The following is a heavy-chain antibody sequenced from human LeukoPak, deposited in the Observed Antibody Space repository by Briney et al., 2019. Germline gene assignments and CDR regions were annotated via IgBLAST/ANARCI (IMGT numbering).Heavy chain of an antibody. CDR2: ISGSSDYI. J-gene: IGHJ4*02. CDR3: ARDRSSSSSSPSDY. CDR1: GFTFSTYS. D-gene: IGHD6-6*01. V-gene: IGHV3-21*01. Sequence: GGSLRLSCAASGFTFSTYSMNWVRQAPGKGLEWVSSISGSSDYIYYADSVKGRFTISRDNAKKSLYLEMNSLRAEDTAVYHCARDRSSSSSSPSDYWGQGTLVTVSS.